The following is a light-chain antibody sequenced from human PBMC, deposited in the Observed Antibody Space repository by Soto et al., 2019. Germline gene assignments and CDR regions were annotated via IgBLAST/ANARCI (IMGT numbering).Light chain of an antibody. J-gene: IGLJ2*01. V-gene: IGLV2-8*01. Sequence: QSALTQPPSASGSPGPSVTISCTGTSSDVGGYNYVSWYQQHPGKAPKLMIYEVSKRPSGVPDRFSGSKSGNTASLTVSGLQAEDGADYFCSSYAGRSVSVVFGGGTKLTVL. CDR2: EVS. CDR3: SSYAGRSVSVV. CDR1: SSDVGGYNY.